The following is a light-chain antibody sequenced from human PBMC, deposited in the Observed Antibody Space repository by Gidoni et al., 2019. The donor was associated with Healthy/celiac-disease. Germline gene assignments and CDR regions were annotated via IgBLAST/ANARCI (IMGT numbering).Light chain of an antibody. J-gene: IGKJ2*01. V-gene: IGKV1-39*01. CDR1: QSISSY. CDR3: QQSYSTPVT. CDR2: AAS. Sequence: DSQTTQAPSSLSASVGDRVTITCRASQSISSYLNWYQQKPGKAPKLLIYAASSLQSGVPSRFSGSGSGTDFTLTISSLQPEDFATYYCQQSYSTPVTFGQGTRLEIK.